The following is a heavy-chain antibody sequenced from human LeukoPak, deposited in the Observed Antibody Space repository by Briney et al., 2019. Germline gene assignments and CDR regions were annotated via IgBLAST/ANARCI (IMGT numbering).Heavy chain of an antibody. CDR2: IWYDGSNK. CDR1: GFPFRSYA. Sequence: GGSLRLSCAASGFPFRSYAMHWVRQAPGKGLEWVAVIWYDGSNKYYADSVKGRFTISRDNSKNTLYLQMNSLRAEDTAMYYCATNSGSPGGYWGQGTLVTVSS. V-gene: IGHV3-33*08. CDR3: ATNSGSPGGY. J-gene: IGHJ4*02. D-gene: IGHD1-26*01.